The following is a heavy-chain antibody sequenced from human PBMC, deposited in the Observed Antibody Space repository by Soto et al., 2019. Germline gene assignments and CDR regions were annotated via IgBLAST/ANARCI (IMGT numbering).Heavy chain of an antibody. CDR1: GFTFSSSP. CDR3: AKDLTPRAPDAFDI. V-gene: IGHV3-23*01. Sequence: GGSLRLSCAPSGFTFSSSPMSWVRQAQGKGLEWVSAISGSGGSTYYADSVKGRFTISRDNSKNTLYLQMNSMRAEDTALYYCAKDLTPRAPDAFDIWGQGTMVTVSS. CDR2: ISGSGGST. J-gene: IGHJ3*02.